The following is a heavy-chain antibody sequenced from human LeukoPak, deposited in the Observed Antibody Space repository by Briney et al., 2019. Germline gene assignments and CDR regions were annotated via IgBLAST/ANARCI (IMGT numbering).Heavy chain of an antibody. CDR2: INHSGST. CDR3: ARRAPRGYCTGGVCYFNWLDP. CDR1: GGSFSGYY. Sequence: SETLSLTCAVYGGSFSGYYWSWIRQPPGKGLEWIGEINHSGSTNYNPSLKSRVTISVDTSKNQFSLKLSSVTAADTAVYYCARRAPRGYCTGGVCYFNWLDPWGQGTLVTVSS. D-gene: IGHD2-8*02. V-gene: IGHV4-34*01. J-gene: IGHJ5*02.